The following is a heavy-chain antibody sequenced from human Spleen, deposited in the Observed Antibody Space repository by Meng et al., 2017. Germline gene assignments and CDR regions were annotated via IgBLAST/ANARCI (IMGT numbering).Heavy chain of an antibody. D-gene: IGHD2-21*02. CDR2: LYSGGNT. V-gene: IGHV3-66*02. CDR1: GFTVNNNY. CDR3: ARGGGDSYFDL. J-gene: IGHJ4*02. Sequence: GESLKISCAASGFTVNNNYMSWVRQPPGKGLGWVSVLYSGGNTYYADSVKGRFTISRDNSKNTLYLQVNSLRPEDTAMYYRARGGGDSYFDLWGQGTLVTVSS.